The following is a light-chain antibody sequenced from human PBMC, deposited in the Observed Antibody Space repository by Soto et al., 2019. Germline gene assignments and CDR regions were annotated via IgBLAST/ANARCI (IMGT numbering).Light chain of an antibody. Sequence: DIQITKSPSSLSASVGDRVTITCRASQSISSYLNWYQQKPGKAPKLLIYAASSLQSGVPSRFSGSGSGTDFTLTISSLQPEDFATYYCQQSYSTLGRTFGQGTKVDIK. J-gene: IGKJ1*01. CDR3: QQSYSTLGRT. CDR1: QSISSY. V-gene: IGKV1-39*01. CDR2: AAS.